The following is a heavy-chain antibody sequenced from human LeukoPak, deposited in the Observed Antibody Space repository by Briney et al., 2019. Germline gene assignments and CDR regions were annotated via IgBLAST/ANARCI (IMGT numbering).Heavy chain of an antibody. CDR3: ARVPVKAYCSGDCYIDY. Sequence: ASVKVSCKASGYTFTGYYMHWVRQAPGQGLEWMGRINPNSGGTNYAQKFQGRVTMTRDTSISTAYMELSRLRSEDTAVYYCARVPVKAYCSGDCYIDYWGQGTLVTVSS. J-gene: IGHJ4*02. CDR1: GYTFTGYY. D-gene: IGHD2-21*01. CDR2: INPNSGGT. V-gene: IGHV1-2*06.